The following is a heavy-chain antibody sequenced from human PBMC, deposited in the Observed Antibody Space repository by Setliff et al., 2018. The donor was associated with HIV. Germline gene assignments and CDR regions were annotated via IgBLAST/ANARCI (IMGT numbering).Heavy chain of an antibody. D-gene: IGHD3-22*01. V-gene: IGHV4-39*01. Sequence: SETLSLTCTVSGGSISNSRYYWGWIRQPPGKGLEWIGSTYYSGSTYYNPSLKSRVTISVDTSKNQFSLKLSSVTAADAAVYYCASRVYYYDSSGYLREEGFDPWGQGTLVTVSS. CDR3: ASRVYYYDSSGYLREEGFDP. J-gene: IGHJ5*02. CDR1: GGSISNSRYY. CDR2: TYYSGST.